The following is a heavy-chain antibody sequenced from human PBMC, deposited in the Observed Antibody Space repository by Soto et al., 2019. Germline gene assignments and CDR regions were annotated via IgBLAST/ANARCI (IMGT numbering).Heavy chain of an antibody. Sequence: QVQLMQSGAELKKPGSSVKVSCKASGGTFGNFAISWVRQAPGQGPEWVAGIIPIYGTSNYADDFRGRITLTADESTATAYLELSSLRSEDTAIYYCATGTREGYNYRYFDLWGRGTQVTVSS. CDR2: IIPIYGTS. V-gene: IGHV1-69*01. D-gene: IGHD1-7*01. J-gene: IGHJ2*01. CDR1: GGTFGNFA. CDR3: ATGTREGYNYRYFDL.